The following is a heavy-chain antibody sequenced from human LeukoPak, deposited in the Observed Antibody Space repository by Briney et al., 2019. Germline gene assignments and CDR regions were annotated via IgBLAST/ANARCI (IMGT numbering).Heavy chain of an antibody. CDR2: IYTSGST. CDR3: ARVRAVIIAGGYYYYMDV. D-gene: IGHD3-3*01. Sequence: PSQTLSLTCTVSGGSISSGSYYWSWIRQPAGKGVEWIGRIYTSGSTNYNPSLKSRVTISVDTSKNQFSLKLSSVTAADTAVYYCARVRAVIIAGGYYYYMDVWGKGTTVTVSS. V-gene: IGHV4-61*02. J-gene: IGHJ6*03. CDR1: GGSISSGSYY.